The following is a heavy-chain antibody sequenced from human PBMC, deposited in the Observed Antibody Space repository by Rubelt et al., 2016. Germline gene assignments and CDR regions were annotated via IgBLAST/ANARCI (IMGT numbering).Heavy chain of an antibody. Sequence: QVQLQESGPGLVKPSGTLSLTCAVSGGSISSSNWWSWVRQPQGKRLEWIGEIYHSGSTNYNPYLRVRVTISVDTSKNQFYLKLSSVTAADTAVYYCARDPTTVTTNPSFDYWGQGTLVTVSS. CDR2: IYHSGST. CDR3: ARDPTTVTTNPSFDY. V-gene: IGHV4-4*02. CDR1: GGSISSSNW. D-gene: IGHD4-11*01. J-gene: IGHJ4*02.